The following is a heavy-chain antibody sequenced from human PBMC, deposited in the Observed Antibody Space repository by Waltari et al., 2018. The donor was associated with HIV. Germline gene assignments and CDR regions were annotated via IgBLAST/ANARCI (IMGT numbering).Heavy chain of an antibody. CDR3: ARVRRPSGSYYLSY. CDR2: RNPNTGDT. V-gene: IGHV1-8*01. CDR1: GYTFTSYN. J-gene: IGHJ4*02. D-gene: IGHD1-26*01. Sequence: QVQLVQSGAEVKKPGASVKVSCKASGYTFTSYNIYWVRQAPGQGLGWRGWRNPNTGDTGYAQKFQGRVTMTRNTSMSTAYMELSSLRSEDTAVDYCARVRRPSGSYYLSYWGQGTLVTVAS.